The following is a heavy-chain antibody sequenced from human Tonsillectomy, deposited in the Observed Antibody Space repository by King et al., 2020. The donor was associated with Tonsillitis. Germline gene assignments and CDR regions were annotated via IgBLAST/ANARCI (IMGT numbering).Heavy chain of an antibody. CDR1: GFTFNDYG. CDR3: ARDGSSRWSGAFYWYFDL. CDR2: ISGDGGST. J-gene: IGHJ2*01. Sequence: EMQLVQSGGGVVHPGGSLRLSCATSGFTFNDYGMHWVRQAPGKGLEWVSLISGDGGSTYYADSLKGRFTISRDNHNSSLYLQMNSLRTEDTAFYYCARDGSSRWSGAFYWYFDLWGRGTLVTISS. V-gene: IGHV3-43*02. D-gene: IGHD6-13*01.